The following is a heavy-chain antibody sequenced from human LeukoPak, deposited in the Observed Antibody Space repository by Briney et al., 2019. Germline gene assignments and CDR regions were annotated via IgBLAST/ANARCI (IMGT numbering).Heavy chain of an antibody. CDR3: AREHYGWRKNWFDP. Sequence: ASVKVSCKASGYTFTTYDINWVRQASGQGLEWMGWMNPNSGNTDYAQKFQGRVTMTRNTSTNTAYMELSSLRSEDTVVYYCAREHYGWRKNWFDPWGQGTLVTVSS. J-gene: IGHJ5*02. CDR1: GYTFTTYD. D-gene: IGHD3-16*01. V-gene: IGHV1-8*01. CDR2: MNPNSGNT.